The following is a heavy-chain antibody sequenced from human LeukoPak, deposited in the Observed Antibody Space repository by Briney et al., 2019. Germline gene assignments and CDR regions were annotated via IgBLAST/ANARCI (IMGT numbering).Heavy chain of an antibody. CDR2: IYYSGST. J-gene: IGHJ3*02. V-gene: IGHV4-39*01. Sequence: SETLSLTCTVSGGSISSSSFYWGWIRQRPGKGLEWIGSIYYSGSTYYNPSLNSRVTISVDTSKPQFSLQLRSVTAEDTAEYYCARQGRITMIRGVTDAFDIWGQGPMDTVAS. CDR3: ARQGRITMIRGVTDAFDI. D-gene: IGHD3-10*01. CDR1: GGSISSSSFY.